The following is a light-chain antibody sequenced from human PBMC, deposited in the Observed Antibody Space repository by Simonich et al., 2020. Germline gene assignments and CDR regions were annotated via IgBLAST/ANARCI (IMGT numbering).Light chain of an antibody. V-gene: IGLV6-57*03. CDR2: EDN. CDR1: SGSIASNY. CDR3: QSYDSSRV. J-gene: IGLJ3*02. Sequence: NFMLTQPHSVSESPGKTVTISCTRSSGSIASNYVQWYQQPPGSAPTTVIYEDNQRPSGVPDRFSGSIDSSSNSASLTISGLKTEDEADYYCQSYDSSRVFGGGTKLTVL.